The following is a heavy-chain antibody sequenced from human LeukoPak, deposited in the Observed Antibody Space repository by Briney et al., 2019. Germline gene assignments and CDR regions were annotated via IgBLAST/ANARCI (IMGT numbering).Heavy chain of an antibody. D-gene: IGHD3-16*01. CDR3: ARGEGGLDY. CDR1: GYTFSQYS. J-gene: IGHJ4*02. V-gene: IGHV3-21*01. Sequence: GGSLRLSCVASGYTFSQYSMNWVRQSPGKGLEWLSAVDGLSETIYYADSVKGRFTISRDSAKNSLYLQMNSLRAEDTAVYYCARGEGGLDYWGQGTLVTVSS. CDR2: VDGLSETI.